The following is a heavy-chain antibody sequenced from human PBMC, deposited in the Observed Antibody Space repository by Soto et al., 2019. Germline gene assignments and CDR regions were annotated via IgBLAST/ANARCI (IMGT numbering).Heavy chain of an antibody. V-gene: IGHV4-30-2*01. Sequence: PSKTLSLTCAVIGGALRSGGYAWTWIRQPPGKGLEWIGHIYLTGITYYNPSLKSRVTLSVDRSKNQFSLTLSSVTAADTAVYYGARGHYGGHGLDVWGQGTMVTVSS. D-gene: IGHD4-17*01. CDR3: ARGHYGGHGLDV. J-gene: IGHJ6*02. CDR1: GGALRSGGYA. CDR2: IYLTGIT.